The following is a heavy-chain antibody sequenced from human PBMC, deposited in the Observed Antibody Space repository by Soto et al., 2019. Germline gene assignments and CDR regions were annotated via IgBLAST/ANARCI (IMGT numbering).Heavy chain of an antibody. D-gene: IGHD5-12*01. CDR3: ARALNRYSGYDTGFGLDF. Sequence: TVRLSCAASGFFFRNYGMHWVRQAPGKGLEWVAIIYFDGKNQYYADSVKGRFTISRGNSKNMVYLQLNSLRAEDTATYYCARALNRYSGYDTGFGLDFWAQGTSVPVSS. V-gene: IGHV3-33*01. J-gene: IGHJ6*02. CDR1: GFFFRNYG. CDR2: IYFDGKNQ.